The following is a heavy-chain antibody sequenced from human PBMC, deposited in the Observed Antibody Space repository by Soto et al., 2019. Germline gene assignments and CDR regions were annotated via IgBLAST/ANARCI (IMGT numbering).Heavy chain of an antibody. D-gene: IGHD4-17*01. Sequence: EVQLVESGGGLVQPGRSLRLSCVASGFTFDDYAMHWVRQAPGKGLEWVSSIYWNSGTIDYADSVKGRFTISSDNANNTLYMQMNSLIPEDTAFYYCAKDTSLTTSYFDSWGQGTLVTVSS. CDR3: AKDTSLTTSYFDS. V-gene: IGHV3-9*01. CDR1: GFTFDDYA. CDR2: IYWNSGTI. J-gene: IGHJ4*02.